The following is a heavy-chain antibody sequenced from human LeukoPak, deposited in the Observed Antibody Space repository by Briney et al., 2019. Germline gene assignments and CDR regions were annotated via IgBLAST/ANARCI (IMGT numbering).Heavy chain of an antibody. CDR2: IYPGDPDT. CDR3: ARSSPIDSYGFGY. V-gene: IGHV5-51*01. Sequence: GESLKISCKGSGYSFTSYWIGWVRQMPGKGLEWMGIIYPGDPDTRYSPSFQGQVTISADKSISTAYLQWSSLKASDTAMYYCARSSPIDSYGFGYWGQGTLVTVSS. D-gene: IGHD5-18*01. CDR1: GYSFTSYW. J-gene: IGHJ4*02.